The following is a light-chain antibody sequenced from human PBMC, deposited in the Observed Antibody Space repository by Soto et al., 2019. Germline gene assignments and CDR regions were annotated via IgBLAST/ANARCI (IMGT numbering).Light chain of an antibody. Sequence: QSVLTQPPSVSGAPGQRVTISCTGSSSNIGAGYDVHWYQQLPGTAPKLLIYDNSNRPSGVPDRFSGSKSGTSASLAITGLQAEDEADYYCQSYDSSLSGLFGGGTKVTVL. V-gene: IGLV1-40*01. J-gene: IGLJ2*01. CDR2: DNS. CDR3: QSYDSSLSGL. CDR1: SSNIGAGYD.